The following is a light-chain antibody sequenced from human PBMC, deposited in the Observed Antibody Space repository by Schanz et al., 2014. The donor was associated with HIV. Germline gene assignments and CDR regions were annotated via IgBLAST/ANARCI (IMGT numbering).Light chain of an antibody. J-gene: IGKJ4*01. V-gene: IGKV3-11*01. CDR1: QSVSSN. CDR2: DAS. Sequence: EIVLTQSPGTLSLSPGERATLSCRASQSVSSNLAWYQQKPGQAPRLLIHDASNRATGIPARFSGSGSGTDFTLTISSLEPEDFAVYYCQQRYNLFTFGGGTKVEIK. CDR3: QQRYNLFT.